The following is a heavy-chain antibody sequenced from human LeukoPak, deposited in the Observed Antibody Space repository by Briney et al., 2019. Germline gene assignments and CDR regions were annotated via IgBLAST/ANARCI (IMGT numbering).Heavy chain of an antibody. V-gene: IGHV3-74*01. D-gene: IGHD4-17*01. J-gene: IGHJ4*02. CDR1: GFTFSSSW. CDR2: INKDGSVI. Sequence: PGGSLRLSCAASGFTFSSSWIHWVRQAPGKGLVWVSRINKDGSVIDCAESVKGRFTISRDNAKNSLYLQMNSLRAEDTAVYYCARDSDYGDYARYWGQGTLVTVSS. CDR3: ARDSDYGDYARY.